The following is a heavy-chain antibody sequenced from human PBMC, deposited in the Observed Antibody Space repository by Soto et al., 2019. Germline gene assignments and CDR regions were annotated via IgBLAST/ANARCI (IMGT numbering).Heavy chain of an antibody. CDR3: AVPVVPDTIDAFDI. CDR2: MNPNSGKA. D-gene: IGHD2-2*01. V-gene: IGHV1-69*02. CDR1: GGTFSSYT. J-gene: IGHJ3*02. Sequence: GASVKVSCKASGGTFSSYTISWVRQAPGQGLEWMGRMNPNSGKASYAQKFQGRVTMTRNNSTSTAYMELSSLRSEDTAVYYCAVPVVPDTIDAFDIWGQGTMVTVSS.